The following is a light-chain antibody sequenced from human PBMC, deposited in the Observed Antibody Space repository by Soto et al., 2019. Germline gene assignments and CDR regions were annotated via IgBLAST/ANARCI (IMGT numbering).Light chain of an antibody. CDR3: SSYTDSSTLVV. CDR1: SSDVGAYNY. J-gene: IGLJ2*01. V-gene: IGLV2-14*01. Sequence: QSALTQPASVSGSPGQSITISCTGTSSDVGAYNYVSLYQQHPGKAPKLMIYDVHNRPSGVSNRFSGSKSDNTASLTISGLQSEDEADYYCSSYTDSSTLVVFGGGTKLTVL. CDR2: DVH.